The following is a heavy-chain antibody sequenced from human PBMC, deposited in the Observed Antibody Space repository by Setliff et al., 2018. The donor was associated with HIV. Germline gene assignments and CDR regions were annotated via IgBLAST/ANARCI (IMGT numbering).Heavy chain of an antibody. J-gene: IGHJ4*02. CDR1: GFTFDDYA. CDR2: ISWNSGSI. D-gene: IGHD1-20*01. CDR3: AKDKGGYNWNYFDY. V-gene: IGHV3-9*01. Sequence: GGSLRLSCAASGFTFDDYAMHWVRQAPGKGLEWVSGISWNSGSIGYADSVKGRFTISRDNAQNPLYLQMDGLRAEDTAVYYCAKDKGGYNWNYFDYWGPGTQVTVPQ.